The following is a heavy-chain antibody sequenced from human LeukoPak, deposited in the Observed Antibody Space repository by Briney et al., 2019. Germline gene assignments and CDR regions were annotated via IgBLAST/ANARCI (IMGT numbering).Heavy chain of an antibody. V-gene: IGHV3-30*02. D-gene: IGHD3-10*01. Sequence: GGSVRLSCAASGFTFSSYGMHWVRQAPGKGLEWVAFIRYDGSNKYYADSVKGRFTISRDNAKNSLYLQLNSLRAEDTAVYYCARPRMVRGGGFHCWGQGTLVTVSS. J-gene: IGHJ4*02. CDR2: IRYDGSNK. CDR3: ARPRMVRGGGFHC. CDR1: GFTFSSYG.